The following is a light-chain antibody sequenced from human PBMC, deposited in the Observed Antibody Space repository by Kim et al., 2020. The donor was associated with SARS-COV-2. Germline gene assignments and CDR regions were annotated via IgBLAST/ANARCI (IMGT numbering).Light chain of an antibody. Sequence: TPGERATLSCRASQTVTRSDVAWYQRKPGQTPRLLIYDASIRAAGIPDRFSGSGSRTDFTLTISGLQPEDFAVYYCQQYGTSPRTFGGGTKVDIK. CDR1: QTVTRSD. J-gene: IGKJ4*01. CDR3: QQYGTSPRT. CDR2: DAS. V-gene: IGKV3-20*01.